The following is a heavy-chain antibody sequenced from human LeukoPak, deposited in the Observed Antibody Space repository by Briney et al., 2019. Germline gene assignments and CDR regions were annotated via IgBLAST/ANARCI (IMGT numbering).Heavy chain of an antibody. J-gene: IGHJ4*02. CDR1: GYTFTAYY. D-gene: IGHD6-19*01. CDR3: ARVAAMSGIGWGDFDY. CDR2: VNPNSGGT. V-gene: IGHV1-2*02. Sequence: ASVKVSFKAAGYTFTAYYIHWVRQAPGQGLQWMGWVNPNSGGTNYAQKFQDRVSVTRDTSISTAYMELSRLRSDDTAVYYCARVAAMSGIGWGDFDYWGQGTLVTVSS.